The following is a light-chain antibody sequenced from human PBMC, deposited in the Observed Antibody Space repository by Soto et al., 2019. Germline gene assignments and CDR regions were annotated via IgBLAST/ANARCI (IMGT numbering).Light chain of an antibody. CDR2: YDD. J-gene: IGLJ3*02. CDR1: SSNIGSNA. Sequence: QSVLTQPPSVSEAPRQRVTISCSGSSSNIGSNAVNWYQQLPGKAPNLLIYYDDLLPSGVSDRFSGSRSGTSASLAISGLQSEDAADYYCAAWDDSLNGWVFGGGTKLTVL. V-gene: IGLV1-36*01. CDR3: AAWDDSLNGWV.